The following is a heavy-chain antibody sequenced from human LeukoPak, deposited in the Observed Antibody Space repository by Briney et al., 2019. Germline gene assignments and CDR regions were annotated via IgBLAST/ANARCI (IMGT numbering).Heavy chain of an antibody. J-gene: IGHJ4*02. CDR1: GFTVSSNY. V-gene: IGHV3-23*01. CDR3: AKDPTISTGTENIDY. D-gene: IGHD1-1*01. CDR2: ISGSGGST. Sequence: GGSLRLSCAASGFTVSSNYMSWVRQAPGKGLEWVSVISGSGGSTYYADSVKGRFTISRDNSKNTLYLQMNSLRAEDTAVYYCAKDPTISTGTENIDYWGQGTLVTVSS.